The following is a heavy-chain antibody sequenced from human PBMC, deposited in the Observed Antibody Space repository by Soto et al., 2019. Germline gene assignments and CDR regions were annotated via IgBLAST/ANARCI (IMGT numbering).Heavy chain of an antibody. CDR1: GFTFGSYA. V-gene: IGHV3-23*01. D-gene: IGHD2-2*01. CDR2: LSDSGEST. J-gene: IGHJ5*02. Sequence: GGSLRLSCAASGFTFGSYAMSWVRQAPGKGLEWVSSLSDSGESTYYADSVKGRLTISRDNSENTLDLQMNGLRAEDTAVYYCARSFSDIVVVPANPGGRPSAVLWFDPWGQGTLVTVSS. CDR3: ARSFSDIVVVPANPGGRPSAVLWFDP.